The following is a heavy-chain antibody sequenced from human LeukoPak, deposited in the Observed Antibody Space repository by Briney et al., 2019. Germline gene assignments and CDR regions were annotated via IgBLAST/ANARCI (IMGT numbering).Heavy chain of an antibody. V-gene: IGHV4-30-2*01. CDR1: GGSISNGAYS. J-gene: IGHJ5*02. D-gene: IGHD3-10*01. CDR2: SYHSGST. Sequence: SQSLSLTCAASGGSISNGAYSWRWIRQPPGKGLEWIGFSYHSGSTYYNPSLKSRFTISLDRSKNQFSVKVNSVTAADTDVYYCARNYYGSGSYYIDLWGQGALVTVSS. CDR3: ARNYYGSGSYYIDL.